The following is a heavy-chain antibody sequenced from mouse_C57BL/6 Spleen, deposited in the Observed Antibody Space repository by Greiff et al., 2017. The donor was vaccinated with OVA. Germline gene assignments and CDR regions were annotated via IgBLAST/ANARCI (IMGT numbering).Heavy chain of an antibody. Sequence: VQLQQPGAELVKPGASVKLSCKASGYTFTSYWMQWVKQRPGQGLEWIGEIDPSDSYTNYNQKFKGKATLTVDPSSSTAYMQLSSLTSEDSAVYYCARGGGYDGFAYWGQGTLVTVSA. V-gene: IGHV1-50*01. CDR1: GYTFTSYW. J-gene: IGHJ3*01. D-gene: IGHD2-2*01. CDR3: ARGGGYDGFAY. CDR2: IDPSDSYT.